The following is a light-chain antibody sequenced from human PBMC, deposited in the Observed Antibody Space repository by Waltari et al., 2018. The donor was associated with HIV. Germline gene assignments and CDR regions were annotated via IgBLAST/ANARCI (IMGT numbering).Light chain of an antibody. CDR3: QSYDNSLSGTYV. CDR2: GNT. V-gene: IGLV1-40*01. J-gene: IGLJ1*01. Sequence: QSVLTQPPSLSGIPGQRLTISCTGSHSNIGADYDVHWYQHLPGTAPKVLIYGNTNRPSGVPDRFSGSKSGASASLVITGLQAEDEADYYCQSYDNSLSGTYVFGGGTKVNVL. CDR1: HSNIGADYD.